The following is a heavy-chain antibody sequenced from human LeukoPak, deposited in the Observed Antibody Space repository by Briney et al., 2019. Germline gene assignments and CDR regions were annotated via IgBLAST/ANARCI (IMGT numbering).Heavy chain of an antibody. Sequence: GGSLRLSCAASGFTFSSYAMSWVRQAPGKGLEWVSAISSSGGSTYYADSVKGRFTISRDNSKNTLYLQMNSLRAEDTAVYYCAKVWDTYYYDSSGSFDYWGQGTLVTVSS. CDR1: GFTFSSYA. J-gene: IGHJ4*02. D-gene: IGHD3-22*01. V-gene: IGHV3-23*01. CDR2: ISSSGGST. CDR3: AKVWDTYYYDSSGSFDY.